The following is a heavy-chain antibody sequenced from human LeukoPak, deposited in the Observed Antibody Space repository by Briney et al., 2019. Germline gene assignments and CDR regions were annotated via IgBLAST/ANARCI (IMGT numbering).Heavy chain of an antibody. CDR3: ARPIYDSSGYFPFDY. CDR2: IYYSGST. V-gene: IGHV4-39*01. J-gene: IGHJ4*02. D-gene: IGHD3-22*01. Sequence: SETLSLTCTVSGVSISSSSYSWGWIRQPPGKGLEWIGSIYYSGSTYYNPSLKSRVTISVDTSKNQFSLKLSSVTAADTAVYYCARPIYDSSGYFPFDYWGQGTLVTVSS. CDR1: GVSISSSSYS.